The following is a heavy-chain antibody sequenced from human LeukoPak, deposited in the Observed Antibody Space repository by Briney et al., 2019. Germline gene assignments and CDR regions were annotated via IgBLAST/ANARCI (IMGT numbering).Heavy chain of an antibody. V-gene: IGHV1-18*01. CDR2: ISADNGNT. CDR1: GYTFTSYG. D-gene: IGHD3-22*01. J-gene: IGHJ5*02. CDR3: ARDYYESSGYYEDFFDP. Sequence: ASGKVSCKASGYTFTSYGISWVRQAPGQGLEWMGWISADNGNTKYAQKLQGRVTMTTDTSTSTVYMELRSLRSDDTAVYYCARDYYESSGYYEDFFDPWGQGTLVTVSS.